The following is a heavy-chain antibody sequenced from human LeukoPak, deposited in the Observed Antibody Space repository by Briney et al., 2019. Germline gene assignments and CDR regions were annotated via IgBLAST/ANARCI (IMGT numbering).Heavy chain of an antibody. Sequence: ASVKVSCKASGYTFSSYGISWVRQAPGQGLEWMGWISAYNGNTKYAQKLQGRVTMTTDTSTSTAYMELRSLRSDDTAVYYCARGFHDILTGYYSFFFGYWGQRTLVTVSS. D-gene: IGHD3-9*01. CDR1: GYTFSSYG. CDR2: ISAYNGNT. J-gene: IGHJ4*02. V-gene: IGHV1-18*01. CDR3: ARGFHDILTGYYSFFFGY.